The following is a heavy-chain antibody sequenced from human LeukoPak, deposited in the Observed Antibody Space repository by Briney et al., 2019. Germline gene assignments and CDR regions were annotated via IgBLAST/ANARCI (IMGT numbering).Heavy chain of an antibody. D-gene: IGHD1-26*01. V-gene: IGHV4-59*08. J-gene: IGHJ2*01. CDR3: ARHSSKWELRVWYFDL. CDR2: IYYSGST. Sequence: PSETLSLTCTVSGGSISSYYWSWIRQPPGKGLEWIGYIYYSGSTNYNPSLKSRVTISEDTSKNQFSLKLSSVTAADTAVYCCARHSSKWELRVWYFDLWGRGTLVTVSS. CDR1: GGSISSYY.